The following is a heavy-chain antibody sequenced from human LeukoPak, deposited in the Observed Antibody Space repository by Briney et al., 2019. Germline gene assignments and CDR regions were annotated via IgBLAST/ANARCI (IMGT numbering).Heavy chain of an antibody. CDR1: GYTFTSYG. CDR3: ARDVLAEHWLDP. J-gene: IGHJ5*02. Sequence: ASVKVSCKASGYTFTSYGISWVRQAPGQGLEWMGWISAYNGNTNYAQKLQGRVTMTTDTSTSTAGMELRSLRSDDTAVYYCARDVLAEHWLDPWGQGTLVTVSS. V-gene: IGHV1-18*01. D-gene: IGHD3-3*02. CDR2: ISAYNGNT.